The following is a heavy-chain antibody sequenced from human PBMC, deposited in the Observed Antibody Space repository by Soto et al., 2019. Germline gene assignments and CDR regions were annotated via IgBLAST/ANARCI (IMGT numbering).Heavy chain of an antibody. Sequence: GGALRLACAASVFTFSFYEMTWVRQAPGKGLEWVSYISSSGSTIYYADSVKGRFTISRDNAKNSLYLQMNSLRAEDTAVYYCARDHSGYDLSWYFDLWGRGTMVTVSS. CDR3: ARDHSGYDLSWYFDL. V-gene: IGHV3-48*03. D-gene: IGHD5-12*01. J-gene: IGHJ2*01. CDR2: ISSSGSTI. CDR1: VFTFSFYE.